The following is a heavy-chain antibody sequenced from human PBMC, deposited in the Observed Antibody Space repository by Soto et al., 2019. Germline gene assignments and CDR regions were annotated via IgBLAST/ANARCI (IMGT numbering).Heavy chain of an antibody. V-gene: IGHV5-10-1*01. D-gene: IGHD6-13*01. J-gene: IGHJ5*02. CDR2: IDPSDSYA. Sequence: PGESLKISCKVSGYSFSSFWITWVRQMPGKGLEWMGRIDPSDSYANYSPSFQGHVTFSADKSINTAYLQWSSLKASDTAMYYCGRVRVGKAEGWFDPWGQGTLVTVSS. CDR3: GRVRVGKAEGWFDP. CDR1: GYSFSSFW.